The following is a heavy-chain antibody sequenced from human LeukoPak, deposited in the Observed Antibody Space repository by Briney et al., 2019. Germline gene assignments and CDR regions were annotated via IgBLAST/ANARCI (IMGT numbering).Heavy chain of an antibody. CDR3: ARHSSGYLSYFDY. Sequence: ASVKVSCKASGYTFTGYYMHWVRQAPGQGLEWMGWINPNSGGTDYAQKFQGRVTMTRDTSISTAYMEVSRLRSDDTAVYYCARHSSGYLSYFDYWGQGTLVPVSS. D-gene: IGHD3-22*01. V-gene: IGHV1-2*02. J-gene: IGHJ4*02. CDR2: INPNSGGT. CDR1: GYTFTGYY.